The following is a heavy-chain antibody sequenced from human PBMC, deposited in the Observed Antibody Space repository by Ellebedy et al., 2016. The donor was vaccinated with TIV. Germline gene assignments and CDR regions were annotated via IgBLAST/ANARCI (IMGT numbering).Heavy chain of an antibody. J-gene: IGHJ5*02. D-gene: IGHD3-22*01. CDR1: GGSITNYY. CDR3: ARSLYDSSGYYWDWFDP. Sequence: MPSETLSLTCSVSGGSITNYYWSWIRQPPGKELEWIAYIYYAGSANYNPSLKSRVTISIDTSKSQFSLQLSSVTAADTAVYYCARSLYDSSGYYWDWFDPWGQGTLVTVSS. CDR2: IYYAGSA. V-gene: IGHV4-59*01.